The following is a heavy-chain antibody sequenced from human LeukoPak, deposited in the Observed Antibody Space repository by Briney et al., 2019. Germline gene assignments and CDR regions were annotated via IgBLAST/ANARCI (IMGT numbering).Heavy chain of an antibody. J-gene: IGHJ1*01. CDR1: GFTFSDYD. D-gene: IGHD6-13*01. Sequence: GGSLRLSCAASGFTFSDYDMDWVRQAPGKGLEWVGRTRNKANSYTTGYAESVRGRFNLSRDESKNSLYRQMNSLKTGDTAVYYWARVHSWRYHLDQWGQGPVVSVST. CDR3: ARVHSWRYHLDQ. V-gene: IGHV3-72*01. CDR2: TRNKANSYTT.